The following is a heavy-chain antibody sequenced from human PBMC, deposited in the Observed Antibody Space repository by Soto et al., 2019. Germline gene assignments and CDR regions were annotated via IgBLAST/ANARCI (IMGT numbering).Heavy chain of an antibody. V-gene: IGHV1-3*01. Sequence: ASVKVSCKASGYTFTGYAMHWVRQAPGQRLEWMGWINAGNGNTKYSQKFQGRVTITRDTSASTAYMELSSLRSEDTAVYYCASEYCGGDCYSAARYGMDVWGQGTTVTVSS. J-gene: IGHJ6*02. D-gene: IGHD2-21*02. CDR1: GYTFTGYA. CDR2: INAGNGNT. CDR3: ASEYCGGDCYSAARYGMDV.